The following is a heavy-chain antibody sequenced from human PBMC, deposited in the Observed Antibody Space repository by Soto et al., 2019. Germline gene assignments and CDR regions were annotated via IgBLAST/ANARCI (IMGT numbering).Heavy chain of an antibody. Sequence: QLQLQESSTGLIKSSETLSLTCTVSGDSIRSSTYYWGWIRQPPGRGLEWIGTIHYSGSTYYNPSLKSRVTISVDTSKNQFSLKLNSVTAEDTAVYYCARHQCYSGCKWFDPWGQGTLVTVSS. CDR1: GDSIRSSTYY. CDR2: IHYSGST. J-gene: IGHJ5*02. D-gene: IGHD6-19*01. V-gene: IGHV4-39*01. CDR3: ARHQCYSGCKWFDP.